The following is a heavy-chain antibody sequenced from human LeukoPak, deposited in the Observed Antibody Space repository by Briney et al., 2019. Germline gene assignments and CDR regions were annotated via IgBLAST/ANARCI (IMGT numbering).Heavy chain of an antibody. CDR1: GFTFSSYE. CDR2: ISSSGSTI. Sequence: GGSLRLSCAASGFTFSSYEMNWVRQAPGKGLEWVSYISSSGSTIYYADSVEGRFTISRDNAKNSLYLQMNSLRAEDTAVYYCARVSSGWYLDHWGQGTRVTVSS. CDR3: ARVSSGWYLDH. D-gene: IGHD6-19*01. J-gene: IGHJ5*02. V-gene: IGHV3-48*03.